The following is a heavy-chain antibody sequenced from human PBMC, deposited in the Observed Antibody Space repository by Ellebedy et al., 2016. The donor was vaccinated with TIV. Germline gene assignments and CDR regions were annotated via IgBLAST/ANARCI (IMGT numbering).Heavy chain of an antibody. CDR2: ISYDASKE. D-gene: IGHD3-10*01. Sequence: PGGSLTLSCAASEFNHAFHWVRQAPGKGLEGVAVISYDASKEDYADSVKGRFTISRDNSKNTLYLQMNSLRVEDTAVYYCARDLWFGEGDAFDIWGQGTMVTVSS. J-gene: IGHJ3*02. V-gene: IGHV3-30*04. CDR1: EFNHA. CDR3: ARDLWFGEGDAFDI.